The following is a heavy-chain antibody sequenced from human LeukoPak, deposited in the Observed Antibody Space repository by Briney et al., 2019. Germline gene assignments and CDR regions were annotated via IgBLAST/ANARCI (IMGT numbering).Heavy chain of an antibody. Sequence: GGSLRLSCAASGFTFASYAMSWVRQAPGKGLEWVSGISGTGASTYYADSVKGRFTISRDNSKNTLYLQMNSLRAEDTAVYYCAKAPSGTTFRYFDYWGKGALVTVSS. V-gene: IGHV3-23*01. CDR2: ISGTGAST. CDR1: GFTFASYA. CDR3: AKAPSGTTFRYFDY. D-gene: IGHD1-1*01. J-gene: IGHJ4*02.